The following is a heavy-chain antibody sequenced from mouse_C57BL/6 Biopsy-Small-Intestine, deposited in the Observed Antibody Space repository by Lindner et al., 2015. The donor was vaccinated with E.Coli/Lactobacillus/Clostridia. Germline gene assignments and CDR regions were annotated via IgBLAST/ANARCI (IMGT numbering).Heavy chain of an antibody. D-gene: IGHD1-1*01. CDR1: GYTFTSYT. Sequence: VQLQESGAELARPGASVKMSCKASGYTFTSYTIHWVKQRPGQGLEWIGYINPSSPYINHNQKFKDKATLTADKSSSTAYMQLNSLTSEDSAVYYCARGYGSSLRFFAYWGQGTLVTVSA. CDR2: INPSSPYI. V-gene: IGHV1-4*01. CDR3: ARGYGSSLRFFAY. J-gene: IGHJ3*01.